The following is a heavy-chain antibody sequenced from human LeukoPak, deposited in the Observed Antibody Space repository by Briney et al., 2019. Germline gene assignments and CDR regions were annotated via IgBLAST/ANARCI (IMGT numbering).Heavy chain of an antibody. CDR1: GYTLTELS. J-gene: IGHJ5*02. CDR2: FDPEDGET. CDR3: ATVGYCSSTSCYSDWFDP. Sequence: ASVKVSCKVSGYTLTELSMHWVRQAPGKGLEWMGGFDPEDGETIYAQKFRGRVTMTEDTSTDTAYMELSSLRSEDTAVYYCATVGYCSSTSCYSDWFDPWGQGTLVTVSS. V-gene: IGHV1-24*01. D-gene: IGHD2-2*01.